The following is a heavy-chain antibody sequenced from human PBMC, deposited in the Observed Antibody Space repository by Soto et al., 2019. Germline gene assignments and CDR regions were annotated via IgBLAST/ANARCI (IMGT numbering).Heavy chain of an antibody. CDR2: ISGSGGST. CDR3: AKATTVDTAMDNLYYYYYYGMDV. J-gene: IGHJ6*02. D-gene: IGHD5-18*01. V-gene: IGHV3-23*01. CDR1: GFTFSSSA. Sequence: EVQLLESGGGLVQPGGSLRLSCAASGFTFSSSAMSWVRQAPGKGLEWVSAISGSGGSTYYADSVKGRFTISRDNSKNTLYLQMNSLSAEDTAVYYCAKATTVDTAMDNLYYYYYYGMDVWGQGTTVTVSS.